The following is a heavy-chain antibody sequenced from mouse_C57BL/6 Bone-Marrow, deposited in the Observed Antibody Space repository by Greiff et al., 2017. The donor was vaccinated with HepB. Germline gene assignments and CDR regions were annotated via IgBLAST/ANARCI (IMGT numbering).Heavy chain of an antibody. V-gene: IGHV5-17*01. J-gene: IGHJ2*01. CDR3: ARGLRGGFDY. Sequence: EVNLVESGGGLVKPGGSLKLSCAASGFTFSDYGMHWVRQAPEKGLEWVAYISSGSSTIYYADTVKGRFTISRDNAKNTLFLQMTSLRSEDTAMYYCARGLRGGFDYWGQGTTLTVSS. D-gene: IGHD3-1*01. CDR2: ISSGSSTI. CDR1: GFTFSDYG.